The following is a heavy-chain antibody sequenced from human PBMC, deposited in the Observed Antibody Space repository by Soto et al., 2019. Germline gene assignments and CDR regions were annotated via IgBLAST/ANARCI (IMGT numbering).Heavy chain of an antibody. D-gene: IGHD4-4*01. J-gene: IGHJ1*01. V-gene: IGHV2-5*02. CDR1: GFSLSANGVA. Sequence: QITLKESGPTVVKPTQTVTLTCAVSGFSLSANGVAVGWIRQSPGQALEWLALIYWDDDRRYSTSIAARLTINKDTTRNQVVLTMTNVHPEDTGTYFCAQQKQNEYRLLDTRGRGTLVTVPS. CDR3: AQQKQNEYRLLDT. CDR2: IYWDDDR.